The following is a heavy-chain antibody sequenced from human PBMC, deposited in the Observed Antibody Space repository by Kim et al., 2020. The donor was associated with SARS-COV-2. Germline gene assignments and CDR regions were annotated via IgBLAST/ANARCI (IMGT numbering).Heavy chain of an antibody. Sequence: SVKVSCKASGYTFSSFAIHWVRQAPGQGLEWMGGIIPIVGKANYAQKFQGRVTMTADASTSTAYMELSSLRSEDTAVYYCARGRAESGGYPAYWYFDVW. V-gene: IGHV1-69*13. CDR2: IIPIVGKA. J-gene: IGHJ2*01. CDR3: ARGRAESGGYPAYWYFDV. D-gene: IGHD2-15*01. CDR1: GYTFSSFA.